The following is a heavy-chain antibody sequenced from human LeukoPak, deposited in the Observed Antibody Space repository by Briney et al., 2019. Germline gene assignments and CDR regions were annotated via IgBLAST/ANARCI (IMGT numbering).Heavy chain of an antibody. J-gene: IGHJ5*02. CDR2: ICYSGST. CDR1: GGSISSSSYY. Sequence: SETLSLTCTVSGGSISSSSYYWGWIRQPPGKGLEWIGSICYSGSTYYNPSLKSRVTISVDTSKNQFSLKLSSVTAADTAVYYCARHRAYCGGDCYSMRFDPWGQGTLVTVSS. CDR3: ARHRAYCGGDCYSMRFDP. V-gene: IGHV4-39*01. D-gene: IGHD2-21*02.